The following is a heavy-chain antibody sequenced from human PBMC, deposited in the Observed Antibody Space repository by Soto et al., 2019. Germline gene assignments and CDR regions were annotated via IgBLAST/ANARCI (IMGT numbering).Heavy chain of an antibody. Sequence: GGSLRLSCAASGFTFSSYAMSWVRQAPGKGLEWVSGFSVSGSTTYYADSVKGRFTISRDNSKNTLYLQMSSLRAEDTAVYYCARGGYYDSTGYANWGQGTLVTVSS. CDR2: FSVSGSTT. CDR1: GFTFSSYA. V-gene: IGHV3-23*01. J-gene: IGHJ4*02. D-gene: IGHD3-22*01. CDR3: ARGGYYDSTGYAN.